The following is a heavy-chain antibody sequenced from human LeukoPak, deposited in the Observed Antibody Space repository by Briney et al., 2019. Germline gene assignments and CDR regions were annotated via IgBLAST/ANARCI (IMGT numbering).Heavy chain of an antibody. CDR1: GFTFSSYS. Sequence: GGSLRLSCAASGFTFSSYSMNWVRQAPGKGLEWVSSISSSSYIYYSDSVKGRFTISRDNSKNSLYLQMTSPRAEDTAVYYCARAAVGSGYSPPWGWFDPWGQGTLVAVSS. D-gene: IGHD3-22*01. V-gene: IGHV3-21*01. CDR3: ARAAVGSGYSPPWGWFDP. J-gene: IGHJ5*02. CDR2: ISSSSYI.